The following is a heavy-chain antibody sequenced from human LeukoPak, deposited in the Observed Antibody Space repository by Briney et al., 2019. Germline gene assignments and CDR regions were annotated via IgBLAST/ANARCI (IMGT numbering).Heavy chain of an antibody. Sequence: GGSLRLSCAASGFTFDDYAMHWVRQAPGKGLEWVSGISWNSGSIGYADSVKGRFTISRDNAKNSLYLQMNSLRAEDTALYYCAKDEEMVRGAIDYWGQGTLVTVSS. CDR1: GFTFDDYA. CDR3: AKDEEMVRGAIDY. CDR2: ISWNSGSI. J-gene: IGHJ4*02. V-gene: IGHV3-9*01. D-gene: IGHD5-24*01.